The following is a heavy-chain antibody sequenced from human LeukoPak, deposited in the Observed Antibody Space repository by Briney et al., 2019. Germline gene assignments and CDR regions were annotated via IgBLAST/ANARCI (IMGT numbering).Heavy chain of an antibody. V-gene: IGHV4-4*07. Sequence: SKTLSLTCTVSGGSISSYYWSRIRQPAGKGLEWIGRIYTSGSTNYNPSLKSRVTMSVDTSKNQFSLKLSSVAAADTAVYYCARVVAALGYNWFEPWGQGTLVTVSS. CDR1: GGSISSYY. CDR3: ARVVAALGYNWFEP. D-gene: IGHD6-6*01. J-gene: IGHJ5*02. CDR2: IYTSGST.